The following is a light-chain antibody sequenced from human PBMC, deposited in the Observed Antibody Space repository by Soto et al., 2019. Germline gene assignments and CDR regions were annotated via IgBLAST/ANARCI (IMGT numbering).Light chain of an antibody. Sequence: QSVLTQPPSASGTPGQRVTISCSGSTSNIGSNSIYWYQQLPGTAPKLLIYRDNQRPSGVPDRFSGSRSGNTASLTISGLQAEDEADYSCCSYAGTYTLVFGGGTKVTVL. CDR3: CSYAGTYTLV. V-gene: IGLV1-44*01. J-gene: IGLJ2*01. CDR1: TSNIGSNS. CDR2: RDN.